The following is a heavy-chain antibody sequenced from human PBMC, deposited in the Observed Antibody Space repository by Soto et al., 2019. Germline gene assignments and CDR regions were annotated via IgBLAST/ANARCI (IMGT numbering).Heavy chain of an antibody. CDR1: GYTFNSYV. J-gene: IGHJ4*02. D-gene: IGHD3-3*01. Sequence: ASVKVSCKASGYTFNSYVMHWVRQAPGQRLEWMGWINTFNGNTKSSQKFQGRITFTRDTSASTVYMELSSLRSEDTALYYCARDQRRDHDFCSAYSQGFDYWGQGSLVTVSS. CDR3: ARDQRRDHDFCSAYSQGFDY. V-gene: IGHV1-3*04. CDR2: INTFNGNT.